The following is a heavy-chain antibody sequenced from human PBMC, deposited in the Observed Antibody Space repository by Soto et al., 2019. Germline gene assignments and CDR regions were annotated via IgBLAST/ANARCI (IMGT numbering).Heavy chain of an antibody. V-gene: IGHV5-51*01. J-gene: IGHJ4*02. Sequence: GESLKISCKGSGYSFTSYWIAWVRQMPGKGLEWMGIIYPADSDTRYSPSFQGQVAISADKSITTAYLQWSSLKASDTAMYYCARRFDGSYSRWGQGTLVTVSS. D-gene: IGHD1-26*01. CDR1: GYSFTSYW. CDR3: ARRFDGSYSR. CDR2: IYPADSDT.